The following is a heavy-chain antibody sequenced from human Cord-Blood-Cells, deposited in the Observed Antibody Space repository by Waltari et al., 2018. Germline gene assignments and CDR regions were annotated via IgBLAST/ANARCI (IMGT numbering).Heavy chain of an antibody. D-gene: IGHD3-10*01. J-gene: IGHJ3*02. Sequence: QVQLQQWGAGLLKPSETLSLTCAVYGGSFSGYYWSWIRQPPGKGLAWIGEINHSGRTNDNPSLKSRCPISVDTSKNQFSLKLSSVTAADTAVYYCARYSRGGSGGIDAFDIWGQGTMVTVSS. CDR3: ARYSRGGSGGIDAFDI. V-gene: IGHV4-34*01. CDR1: GGSFSGYY. CDR2: INHSGRT.